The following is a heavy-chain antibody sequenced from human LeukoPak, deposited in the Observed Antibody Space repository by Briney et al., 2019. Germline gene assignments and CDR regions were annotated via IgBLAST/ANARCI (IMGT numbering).Heavy chain of an antibody. CDR3: ARPQTSSWSLDYYYMDV. V-gene: IGHV4-38-2*02. CDR2: IYHSGST. Sequence: PSETLSLTCTVSGYSISSGYYWGWIRPPPGKGLEWIGSIYHSGSTNYNPSLKSRVTISVDKSKNQFSLKLSSVTAADTAVYYCARPQTSSWSLDYYYMDVWGKGTTVTVSS. J-gene: IGHJ6*03. D-gene: IGHD6-13*01. CDR1: GYSISSGYY.